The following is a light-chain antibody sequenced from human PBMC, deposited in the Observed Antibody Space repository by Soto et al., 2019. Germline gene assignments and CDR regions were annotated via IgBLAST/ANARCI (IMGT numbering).Light chain of an antibody. J-gene: IGKJ5*01. CDR2: GSF. Sequence: ELVMTQSPVTLSASPGESATLSCRASQSVDNNVAWYQQKPGQAPRLLIVGSFARATGIPARFSGSGSGSEFTLTISGLQSEDFAVYYCQQYNDRPPITFGQGTRLEIK. CDR3: QQYNDRPPIT. CDR1: QSVDNN. V-gene: IGKV3-15*01.